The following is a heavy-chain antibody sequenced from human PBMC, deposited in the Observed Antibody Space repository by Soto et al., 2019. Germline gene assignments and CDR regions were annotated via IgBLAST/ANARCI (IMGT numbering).Heavy chain of an antibody. CDR3: ARGPTDYSDNSGNYFLDY. CDR1: GYTFNTYG. CDR2: ISTYNGNT. D-gene: IGHD3-22*01. V-gene: IGHV1-18*01. J-gene: IGHJ4*02. Sequence: QVQLVQSGAEVKKPGASVKVSCKASGYTFNTYGMRWVRQAPGQGGDWMGWISTYNGNTKYAERLQGRVTMTTDTTTSTAYMEVRHLRSDDTAVYYCARGPTDYSDNSGNYFLDYWGQGTLVTVSS.